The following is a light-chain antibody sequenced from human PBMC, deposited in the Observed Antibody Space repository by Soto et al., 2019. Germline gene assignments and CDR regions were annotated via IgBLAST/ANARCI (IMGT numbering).Light chain of an antibody. CDR2: GAS. J-gene: IGKJ1*01. CDR3: QQYNNWPPET. V-gene: IGKV3-20*01. CDR1: QSVSSSY. Sequence: EIVLTQSPGTLSLSPGERATLSCRASQSVSSSYLAWYQQKPGQAPRLLIYGASSRATGIPDRFSGSGSGTEFTLTISSLQSEDFAVYYCQQYNNWPPETFGQGTKVDNK.